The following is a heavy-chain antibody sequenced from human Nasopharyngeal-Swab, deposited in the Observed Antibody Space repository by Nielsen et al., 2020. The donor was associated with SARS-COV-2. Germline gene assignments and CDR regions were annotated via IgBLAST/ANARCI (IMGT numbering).Heavy chain of an antibody. CDR2: ITSSGSYI. CDR3: ASQALQYYPNYLAVAGSELVN. Sequence: GESLKISCAASGFTFSTYSMHWVRQAPGKGLEWVSAITSSGSYIYYADSVKGRFTISRDNSKNTLYLQMNSLRAEDTAVYYCASQALQYYPNYLAVAGSELVNWGQGTLVTVSS. CDR1: GFTFSTYS. V-gene: IGHV3-21*01. J-gene: IGHJ4*02. D-gene: IGHD6-19*01.